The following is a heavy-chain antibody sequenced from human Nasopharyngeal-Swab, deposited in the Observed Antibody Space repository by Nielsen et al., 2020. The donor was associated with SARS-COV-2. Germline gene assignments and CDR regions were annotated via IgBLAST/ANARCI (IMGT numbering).Heavy chain of an antibody. Sequence: VRQMPGKGLEWMGIIDPSGGSTTYAQKFQDRVTLTRDTSTSTAYMELRSLRSEDTAVYYCARASNGRSLNWFDPWGQGTLVTVSS. J-gene: IGHJ5*02. D-gene: IGHD4-11*01. CDR3: ARASNGRSLNWFDP. CDR2: IDPSGGST. V-gene: IGHV1-46*01.